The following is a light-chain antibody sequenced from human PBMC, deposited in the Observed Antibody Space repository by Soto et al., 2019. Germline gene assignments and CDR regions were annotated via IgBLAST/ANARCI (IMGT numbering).Light chain of an antibody. CDR3: QQSYSSVRT. CDR2: TAS. CDR1: HNIDIY. V-gene: IGKV1-39*01. Sequence: IQMTQSPSSLSASVGDRVTITCRASHNIDIYLNWYQQKPGKAPNLLIHTASTVHSGVPSRFSGNGSGTDFTLTIASLQPEDFGTYYCQQSYSSVRTFGQGTKVE. J-gene: IGKJ1*01.